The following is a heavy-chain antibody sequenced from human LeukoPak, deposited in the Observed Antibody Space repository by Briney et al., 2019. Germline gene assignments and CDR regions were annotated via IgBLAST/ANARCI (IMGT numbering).Heavy chain of an antibody. CDR1: GGSISCSSYY. Sequence: KTPETLSLTCTVSGGSISCSSYYWGWIRQPPGKGLEWIGSIYYSGSTYYNPSLKSRVTISVDTSKNQFSLKLSSVTAADTAVYYCARESTAPYDSSGYYNVWGQGTLVTVSS. D-gene: IGHD3-22*01. CDR2: IYYSGST. J-gene: IGHJ4*02. V-gene: IGHV4-39*02. CDR3: ARESTAPYDSSGYYNV.